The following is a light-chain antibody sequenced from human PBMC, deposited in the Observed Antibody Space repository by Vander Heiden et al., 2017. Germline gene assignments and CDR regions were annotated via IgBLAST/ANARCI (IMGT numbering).Light chain of an antibody. CDR2: SND. J-gene: IGLJ1*01. V-gene: IGLV1-44*01. Sequence: QSVLTQPPSASGPHGQVVTISCSGTSCNIGSNSVDWYQQHPGTAPILLIYSNDQRRSGVPDRYSGSKYATTASVPISGLQAEDEADYYCAARDDSRNGYVFGTGTKVTVL. CDR1: SCNIGSNS. CDR3: AARDDSRNGYV.